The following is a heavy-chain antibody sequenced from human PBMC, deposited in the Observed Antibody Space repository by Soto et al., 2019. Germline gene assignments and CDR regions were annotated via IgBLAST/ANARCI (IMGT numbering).Heavy chain of an antibody. CDR2: IYPGDSDT. V-gene: IGHV5-51*01. CDR3: ARTYDSSGYYRAEYFQH. J-gene: IGHJ1*01. CDR1: GYSFTSYW. D-gene: IGHD3-22*01. Sequence: GESLKISCKGSGYSFTSYWIGWVRQMPGKGLEWMGIIYPGDSDTRYSPSFQGQVTISADKSISTAYLQWSSLKASDTAMYYCARTYDSSGYYRAEYFQHWGQGTLVTVSS.